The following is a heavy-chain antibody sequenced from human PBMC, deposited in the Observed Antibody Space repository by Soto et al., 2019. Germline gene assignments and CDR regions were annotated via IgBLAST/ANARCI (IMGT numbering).Heavy chain of an antibody. Sequence: GSLRLSFAASGFTFSTYLMNWVRQAPGKGLEWVANIKQDGSEKYYVDSVKGRFAISRDNAKDSLFLQMNNLRAEDTAVYYCVRDCSNFWGMDVGGQGT. D-gene: IGHD1-1*01. CDR3: VRDCSNFWGMDV. CDR2: IKQDGSEK. J-gene: IGHJ6*02. CDR1: GFTFSTYL. V-gene: IGHV3-7*01.